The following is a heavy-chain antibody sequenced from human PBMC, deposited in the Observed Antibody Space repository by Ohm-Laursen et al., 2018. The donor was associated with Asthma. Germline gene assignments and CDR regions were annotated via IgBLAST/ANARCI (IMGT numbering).Heavy chain of an antibody. CDR2: IYYSGST. J-gene: IGHJ3*02. CDR3: ARQLGSAFDI. D-gene: IGHD1-26*01. V-gene: IGHV4-39*01. Sequence: SETLSLTCTVSGGSISSSSYYWGWIRQPPGKGLEWIGSIYYSGSTYYNPSLKSRVTISVDTSKNQFSLKLSSVTAADTAVYYCARQLGSAFDIWGQGTMVTVSS. CDR1: GGSISSSSYY.